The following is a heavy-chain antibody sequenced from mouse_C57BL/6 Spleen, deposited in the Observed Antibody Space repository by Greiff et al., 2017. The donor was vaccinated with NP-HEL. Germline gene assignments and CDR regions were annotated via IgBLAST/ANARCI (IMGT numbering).Heavy chain of an antibody. CDR1: GYTFTSYW. V-gene: IGHV1-61*01. D-gene: IGHD2-5*01. CDR3: ARPYSNYVRFAY. Sequence: QVQLKQPGAELVRPGSSVKLSCKASGYTFTSYWMDWVKQRPGQGLEWIGNIYPSDSETHYNQKFKDKATLTVDKSSSTAYMQLSSLTSEDSAVYYCARPYSNYVRFAYWGQGTLVTVSA. J-gene: IGHJ3*01. CDR2: IYPSDSET.